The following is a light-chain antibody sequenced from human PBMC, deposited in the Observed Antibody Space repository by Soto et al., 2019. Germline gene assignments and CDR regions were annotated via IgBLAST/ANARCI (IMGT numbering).Light chain of an antibody. CDR1: QDISNF. V-gene: IGKV1-27*01. J-gene: IGKJ1*01. CDR2: AAS. Sequence: DFQMTQSPSSLSASVGDRVTISCRAGQDISNFLAWYQQRPGKVPKLLIYAASTLQSGVPSRFSGSGSGTDFTLTIISLQPDDAATYYCKRYRGAPRTFGQGTKVEIK. CDR3: KRYRGAPRT.